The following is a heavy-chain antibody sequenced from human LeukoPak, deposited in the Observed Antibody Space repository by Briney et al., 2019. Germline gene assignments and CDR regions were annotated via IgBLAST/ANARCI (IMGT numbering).Heavy chain of an antibody. D-gene: IGHD3-22*01. CDR3: ARLYYHDSSGPYLGL. J-gene: IGHJ4*02. CDR2: IYQSETA. Sequence: SETLSLTCTVSGYSISSGYFWGWMRQPPGKGLEWIGSIYQSETAHYNPSLKSRVTISVDTSKNQFSLKLSSVTAADTAVYYCARLYYHDSSGPYLGLWGQGTLVTVSS. CDR1: GYSISSGYF. V-gene: IGHV4-38-2*02.